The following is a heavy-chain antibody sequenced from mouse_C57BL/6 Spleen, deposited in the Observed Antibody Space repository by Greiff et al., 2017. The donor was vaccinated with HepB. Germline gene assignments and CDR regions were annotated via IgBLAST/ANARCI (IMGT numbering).Heavy chain of an antibody. V-gene: IGHV3-6*01. CDR3: AREGDGGFYFDY. J-gene: IGHJ2*01. Sequence: EVKLMESGPGLVKPSQSLSLTCSVTGYSITSGYYWNWIRQFPGNKLEWMGYISYDGSNNYNPSLKNRISITRDTSKNQFFLKLNSVTTEDTATYYCAREGDGGFYFDYWGQGTTLTVSS. D-gene: IGHD2-13*01. CDR2: ISYDGSN. CDR1: GYSITSGYY.